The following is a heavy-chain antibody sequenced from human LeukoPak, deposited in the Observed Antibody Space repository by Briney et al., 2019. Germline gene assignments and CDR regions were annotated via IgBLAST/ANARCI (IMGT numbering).Heavy chain of an antibody. CDR1: GGSIINYY. D-gene: IGHD2-15*01. CDR2: IYITGST. CDR3: ARRYCSGGTCYGDY. V-gene: IGHV4-4*07. J-gene: IGHJ4*02. Sequence: SETLSLTCTVSGGSIINYYWSWIRQSAGKGLEWVGHIYITGSTNYNPSLKSRLTMSVDTSKNQFSLKLSSVTAADTAVYYCARRYCSGGTCYGDYWGQGTLVTVSS.